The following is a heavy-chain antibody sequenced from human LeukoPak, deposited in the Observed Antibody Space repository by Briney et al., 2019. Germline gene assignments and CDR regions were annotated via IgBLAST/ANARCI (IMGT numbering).Heavy chain of an antibody. CDR3: ARDTYGGLNWFDP. J-gene: IGHJ5*02. Sequence: GGSLRLSCAASGFTFSSYSMNWVRQAPGKGLEWVSSISSSSSYIYYADSVKGRFTISRDNAKNSLYLQMNSLRAEDTAVYYCARDTYGGLNWFDPWGQGTLVTVSS. CDR2: ISSSSSYI. V-gene: IGHV3-21*01. CDR1: GFTFSSYS. D-gene: IGHD4-23*01.